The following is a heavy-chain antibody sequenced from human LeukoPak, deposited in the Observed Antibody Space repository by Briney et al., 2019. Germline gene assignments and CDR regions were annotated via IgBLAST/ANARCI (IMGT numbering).Heavy chain of an antibody. CDR3: ARARGKVTPTRDVYYFDY. CDR2: ISYDGSNK. Sequence: GGSLGLSCAASGFTFSSYAMHWVRQAPGKGLEWVAVISYDGSNKYYADSVKGRFTISRDNSKNTLYLQMNSLRAEDTAVYYCARARGKVTPTRDVYYFDYWGQGTLVTVSS. J-gene: IGHJ4*02. CDR1: GFTFSSYA. V-gene: IGHV3-30*04. D-gene: IGHD2-21*02.